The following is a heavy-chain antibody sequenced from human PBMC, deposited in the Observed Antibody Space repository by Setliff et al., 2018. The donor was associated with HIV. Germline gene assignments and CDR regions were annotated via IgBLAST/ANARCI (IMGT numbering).Heavy chain of an antibody. CDR1: GFAFRTYG. J-gene: IGHJ3*02. CDR3: ARESSTVRGVIDI. CDR2: IWYDGSNK. V-gene: IGHV3-33*01. Sequence: GGSLRPSCVASGFAFRTYGMNWVRQAPGKGLEWVAVIWYDGSNKYYADSVKGRFTVSRDNSKNTVYLQMNSLRDEDRAVYYCARESSTVRGVIDIWGQGTMVTVSS. D-gene: IGHD3-10*01.